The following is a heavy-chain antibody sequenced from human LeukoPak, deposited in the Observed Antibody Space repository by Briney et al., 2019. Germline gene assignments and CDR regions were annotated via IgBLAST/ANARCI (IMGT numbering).Heavy chain of an antibody. D-gene: IGHD5-12*01. CDR2: INWNGGST. V-gene: IGHV3-20*04. CDR3: GRDASSIVASLICGYYYYIYV. CDR1: GFTFDGYD. Sequence: PGGSLRLSCAASGFTFDGYDMSWVRQAPGKGLEWISGINWNGGSTGYADSVKGRFTISRDNTNNSPYMQMTRLRSEATALYYAGRDASSIVASLICGYYYYIYVWGKETTVTVS. J-gene: IGHJ6*03.